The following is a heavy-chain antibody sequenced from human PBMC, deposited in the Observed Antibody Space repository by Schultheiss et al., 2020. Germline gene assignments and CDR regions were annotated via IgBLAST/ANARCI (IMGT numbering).Heavy chain of an antibody. CDR2: IYYSGST. CDR3: ASSKLGPYGMDV. Sequence: SETLSLTCTVSGGSISSSSYYWGWIRQPPGKGLEWIGSIYYSGSTYYNPSLKSRVTISVDTSKNQFSLKLSSVTAADTAVYYCASSKLGPYGMDVWGKGTTVNVSS. D-gene: IGHD7-27*01. V-gene: IGHV4-39*01. J-gene: IGHJ6*04. CDR1: GGSISSSSYY.